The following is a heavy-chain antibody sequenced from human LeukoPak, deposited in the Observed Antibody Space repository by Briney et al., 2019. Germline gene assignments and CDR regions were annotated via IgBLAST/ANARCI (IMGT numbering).Heavy chain of an antibody. V-gene: IGHV4-4*07. J-gene: IGHJ6*03. CDR2: IYTSGST. CDR3: ARDKVLSFGELADYYYYMDV. Sequence: PSETLSLTCTVSGGSISSYYWSWIRQPAGKGLEWIGRIYTSGSTNYNPPFKSRVTMSVDTSKNQFSLKLSSVTAADTAVYYCARDKVLSFGELADYYYYMDVWGKGTTVTVSS. D-gene: IGHD3-10*01. CDR1: GGSISSYY.